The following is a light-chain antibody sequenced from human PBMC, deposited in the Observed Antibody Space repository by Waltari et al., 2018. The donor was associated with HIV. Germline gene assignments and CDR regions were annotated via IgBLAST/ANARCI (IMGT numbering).Light chain of an antibody. CDR1: ASTIGTNP. J-gene: IGLJ2*01. CDR3: ATWDDTGDRPMV. Sequence: QSVLTQPPSASGTPGQRVTISCSGGASTIGTNPVQWYQHFPGTAPKLLIYSSNQVSSGVPDRFSASNAGTSAALTISGLQSEDEAHYFCATWDDTGDRPMVFGRGTKVTVI. CDR2: SSN. V-gene: IGLV1-44*01.